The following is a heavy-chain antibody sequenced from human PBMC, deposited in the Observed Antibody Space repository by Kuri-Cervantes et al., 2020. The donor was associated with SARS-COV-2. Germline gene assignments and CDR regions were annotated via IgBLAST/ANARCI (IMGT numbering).Heavy chain of an antibody. Sequence: ASVKVSCKASGYTFTSYDINWVRQATGQGLEWMGWMNPNSGNTGYAQKFQGRVTITRYTSISTAYMELSSLRSEDTAVYYCARVGPALYCSSTSCYSRNYYYYMGVWGKGTTVTVSS. J-gene: IGHJ6*03. CDR3: ARVGPALYCSSTSCYSRNYYYYMGV. D-gene: IGHD2-2*01. CDR2: MNPNSGNT. V-gene: IGHV1-8*03. CDR1: GYTFTSYD.